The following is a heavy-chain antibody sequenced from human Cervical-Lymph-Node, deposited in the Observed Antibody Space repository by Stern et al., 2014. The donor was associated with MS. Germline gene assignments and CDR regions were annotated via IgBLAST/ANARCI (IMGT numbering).Heavy chain of an antibody. CDR2: ISGGGGST. Sequence: EVQLVESGGGLVQPGGSLRLPCTASGFTFTNYAMSWVRQPPGKGLERVSVISGGGGSTFYADSVKGRFTISGENSKSTLYLEMNSLRAEDTAVYYCAKHRAGYKTDNDYWGQGTLVTVSS. CDR3: AKHRAGYKTDNDY. J-gene: IGHJ4*02. CDR1: GFTFTNYA. V-gene: IGHV3-23*04. D-gene: IGHD5-24*01.